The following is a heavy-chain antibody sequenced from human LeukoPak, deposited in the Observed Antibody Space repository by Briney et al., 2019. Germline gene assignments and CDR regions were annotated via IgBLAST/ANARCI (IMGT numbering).Heavy chain of an antibody. J-gene: IGHJ6*02. CDR3: AKYYYDRRTPPAGGDV. CDR2: ISGSGGST. V-gene: IGHV3-23*01. CDR1: GFTFSSYA. Sequence: PGGSLRLSCAASGFTFSSYAMSWVRQAPGKGLEWVSAISGSGGSTYYADSVKGRFTISRDNSKNTLYLQMNSLRAEDTAVYYCAKYYYDRRTPPAGGDVWGQGTTVTVSS. D-gene: IGHD3-22*01.